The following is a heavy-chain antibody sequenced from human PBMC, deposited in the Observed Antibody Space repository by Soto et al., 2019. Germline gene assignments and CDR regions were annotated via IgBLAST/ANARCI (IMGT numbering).Heavy chain of an antibody. CDR3: AKDASVIPAATFYS. CDR1: GFTFSTYA. J-gene: IGHJ4*02. Sequence: GGSLRLSCAASGFTFSTYAMNWVRQAPGKGLEWVSGISGGGDRTDYADSVRGRFTISRDNSKNTMYLQMNSLRVEDTALYYCAKDASVIPAATFYSWGQGTVVTVSS. V-gene: IGHV3-23*01. CDR2: ISGGGDRT. D-gene: IGHD2-2*01.